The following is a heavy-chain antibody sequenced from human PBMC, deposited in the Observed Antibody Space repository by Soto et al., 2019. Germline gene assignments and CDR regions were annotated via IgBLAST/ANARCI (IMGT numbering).Heavy chain of an antibody. V-gene: IGHV3-23*01. D-gene: IGHD1-26*01. CDR3: AKRVGPRTYYFDY. CDR2: ISGSGGST. Sequence: GGFLRLSCAASGFTFSSYAMSWVRQSPGKGLEWVSAISGSGGSTYYADSVKGRFTISRDNSKNTLYLQMNSLRAEDTAVYYCAKRVGPRTYYFDYWGQGTLVSVSS. J-gene: IGHJ4*02. CDR1: GFTFSSYA.